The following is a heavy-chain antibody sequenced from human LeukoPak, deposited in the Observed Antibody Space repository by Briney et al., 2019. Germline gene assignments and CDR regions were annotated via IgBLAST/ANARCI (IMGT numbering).Heavy chain of an antibody. CDR1: GFTFSSYA. D-gene: IGHD2-2*03. CDR2: ISGSGGST. CDR3: AKDYGYCSSTSCSNPTIFGS. J-gene: IGHJ3*01. Sequence: GGSLRLSCAASGFTFSSYAMSWVRQAPGKGLEWVSAISGSGGSTYYADSVKGRFTISRDNSKNTLYLQMNSLRAEDTAVYYCAKDYGYCSSTSCSNPTIFGSWGQGTMVTVSS. V-gene: IGHV3-23*01.